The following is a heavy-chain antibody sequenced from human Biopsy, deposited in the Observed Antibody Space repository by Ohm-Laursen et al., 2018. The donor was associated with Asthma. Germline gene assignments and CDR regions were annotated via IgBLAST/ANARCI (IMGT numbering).Heavy chain of an antibody. CDR3: ASYEVVTAILPMDV. V-gene: IGHV3-30*03. CDR1: GFSFSNFA. D-gene: IGHD2-21*02. J-gene: IGHJ6*02. Sequence: SLRLSCSASGFSFSNFAIHWVRQAPGKGLEWMAVISFDGSNKYYGDSVKGRFTIARDNSKNTVYLQMNSLRAEDTAVYYCASYEVVTAILPMDVWGQGTTVTVSS. CDR2: ISFDGSNK.